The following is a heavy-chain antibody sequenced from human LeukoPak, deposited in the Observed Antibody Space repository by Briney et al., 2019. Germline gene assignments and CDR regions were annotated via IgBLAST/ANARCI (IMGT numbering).Heavy chain of an antibody. J-gene: IGHJ4*02. V-gene: IGHV3-74*01. Sequence: PGGSLRLSCAASGFTFSSHWMHWVRQAPGKGLVWVSRINSDGNSAIYADSVKGRFAISRDNAKNTLYLQMNSLRAEDTAVYYCARDNSGYYSYWGQGTLVTVSS. CDR2: INSDGNSA. CDR1: GFTFSSHW. D-gene: IGHD3-22*01. CDR3: ARDNSGYYSY.